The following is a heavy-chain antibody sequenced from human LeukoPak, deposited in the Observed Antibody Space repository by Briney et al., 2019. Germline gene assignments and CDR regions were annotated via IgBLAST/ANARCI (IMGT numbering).Heavy chain of an antibody. CDR3: ARGRRMGSSSFNWFDP. D-gene: IGHD6-13*01. J-gene: IGHJ5*02. Sequence: ASVKVSCKASGYTFPSYDINWVRQATGQGLEWMGWMNPNSGNTGYAQKFQGRVTITRDTSISTAYMELSSLRPEDTAVYYCARGRRMGSSSFNWFDPWGQGTLVTVSS. CDR2: MNPNSGNT. V-gene: IGHV1-8*03. CDR1: GYTFPSYD.